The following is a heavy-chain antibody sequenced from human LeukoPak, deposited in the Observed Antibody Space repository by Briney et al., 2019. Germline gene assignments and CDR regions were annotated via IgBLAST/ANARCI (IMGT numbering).Heavy chain of an antibody. Sequence: SETLSLTCTVSGGSISSYYWSWIRQPAGKGLEWIGHIYTSGSTNYNPSLKSRVTMSVDTSKNQFSLKLSSVPAADTAVYYCARGDRDLYCSSTSCYPVLGGQGTLVTVSS. CDR2: IYTSGST. CDR1: GGSISSYY. J-gene: IGHJ4*02. V-gene: IGHV4-4*07. D-gene: IGHD2-2*01. CDR3: ARGDRDLYCSSTSCYPVL.